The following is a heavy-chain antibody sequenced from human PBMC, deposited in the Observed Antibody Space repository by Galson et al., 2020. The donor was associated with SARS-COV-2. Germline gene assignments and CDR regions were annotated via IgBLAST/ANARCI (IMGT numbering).Heavy chain of an antibody. CDR3: AKDEIGDV. D-gene: IGHD3-22*01. Sequence: GGSLRLSCAASGFTFRYSAMIWVRQAPGKGLEWLSAISYTGGTTYYADSVKGRFTISRDNSKNTLYLQMNSLRAEDTAVYYCAKDEIGDVWGKGTTVTVSS. V-gene: IGHV3-23*01. J-gene: IGHJ6*04. CDR1: GFTFRYSA. CDR2: ISYTGGTT.